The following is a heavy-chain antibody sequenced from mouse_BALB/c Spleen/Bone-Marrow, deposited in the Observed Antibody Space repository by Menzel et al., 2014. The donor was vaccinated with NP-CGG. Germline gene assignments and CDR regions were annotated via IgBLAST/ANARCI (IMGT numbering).Heavy chain of an antibody. Sequence: QVQLQQSGAELAKPGASVKMSCKASGYTITNHWMHWIKQRPGQGLEWIGYINPSTGYTEYNQKFKDKATLTADKSSSTAYMQLSSLTSEDSAVYYCARKGYGNYHYYAMDYWGQGTSVTVSS. J-gene: IGHJ4*01. D-gene: IGHD2-1*01. CDR2: INPSTGYT. CDR3: ARKGYGNYHYYAMDY. CDR1: GYTITNHW. V-gene: IGHV1-7*01.